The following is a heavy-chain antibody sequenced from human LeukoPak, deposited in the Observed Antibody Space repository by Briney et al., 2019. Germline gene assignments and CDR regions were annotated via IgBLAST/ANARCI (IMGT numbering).Heavy chain of an antibody. Sequence: SETLSLTCTVSAGSISSYYWSCIRQPPGKGLEWIGYVYCSGSTNYNPSLKSRVTISVDTSKNQFSLKLSSVTAADTAVYYCARYCSSTSCSFFDSWGQGTLVTVSS. D-gene: IGHD2-2*01. J-gene: IGHJ4*02. CDR3: ARYCSSTSCSFFDS. CDR2: VYCSGST. V-gene: IGHV4-59*08. CDR1: AGSISSYY.